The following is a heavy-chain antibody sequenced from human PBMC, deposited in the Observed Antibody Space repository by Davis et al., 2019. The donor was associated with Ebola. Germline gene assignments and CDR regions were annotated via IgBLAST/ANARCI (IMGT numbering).Heavy chain of an antibody. Sequence: GESLKISCAASGFTFSSYAMSWVRQAPGKGLEWVSSIGGGGGSIYYADSVKGRFTISRDNSKNTLYLQMNSLRPEDTAVYYCARVGPVVGLTGYFEYWGQGTLVTVSS. CDR1: GFTFSSYA. D-gene: IGHD1-26*01. V-gene: IGHV3-23*01. CDR2: IGGGGGSI. J-gene: IGHJ4*02. CDR3: ARVGPVVGLTGYFEY.